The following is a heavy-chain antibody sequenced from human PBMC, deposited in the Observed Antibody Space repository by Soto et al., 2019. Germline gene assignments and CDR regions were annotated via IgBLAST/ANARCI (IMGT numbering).Heavy chain of an antibody. CDR3: ASSVVPAAFDAFDI. CDR2: ISAYNGNT. J-gene: IGHJ3*02. D-gene: IGHD2-2*01. CDR1: GYTFTSYG. V-gene: IGHV1-18*01. Sequence: GASVKVSCKASGYTFTSYGISWVRQAPGQGLEWMGWISAYNGNTNYAQKLQGRVTMTTDTSTSTAYMELRSLRSDDTAVYYCASSVVPAAFDAFDIWGQGTMVTASS.